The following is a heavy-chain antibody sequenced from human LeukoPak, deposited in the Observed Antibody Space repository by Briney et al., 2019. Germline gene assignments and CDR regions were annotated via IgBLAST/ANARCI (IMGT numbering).Heavy chain of an antibody. CDR1: GGSISSGDYY. CDR2: IYYSGST. J-gene: IGHJ4*02. D-gene: IGHD3-3*01. Sequence: SQTLSLTCTVSGGSISSGDYYWSWIRQPPGKGLEWIGYIYYSGSTYYNPSLKSRVTISVDTSKNQFSLKLSSVTAADTAVYYCARRYCDFWSGYYDYWGQGTLVTVSS. CDR3: ARRYCDFWSGYYDY. V-gene: IGHV4-30-4*01.